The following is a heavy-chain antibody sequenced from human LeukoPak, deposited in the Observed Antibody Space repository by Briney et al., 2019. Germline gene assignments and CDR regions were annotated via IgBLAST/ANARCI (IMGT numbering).Heavy chain of an antibody. J-gene: IGHJ4*02. V-gene: IGHV6-1*01. Sequence: SQTLSLTCAISGDSVSSNSAAWNWIRQSPSRGLEWLGRTYYRSKWYHDYAVSVKSRLTINPDTSKNQFSLQLNSVIPEDTGLYYWPRGGMAYCDSSSCYFDYWGQGTLVTVSS. CDR3: PRGGMAYCDSSSCYFDY. D-gene: IGHD2-2*01. CDR1: GDSVSSNSAA. CDR2: TYYRSKWYH.